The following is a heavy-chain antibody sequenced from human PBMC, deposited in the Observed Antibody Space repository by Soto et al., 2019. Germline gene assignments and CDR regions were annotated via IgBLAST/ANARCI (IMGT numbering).Heavy chain of an antibody. D-gene: IGHD3-10*01. CDR1: GYTFTSYD. Sequence: ASVKVSCKASGYTFTSYDINWVRQATGQGLEWMGWMNPNSGNTGYAQKFQGRVTMTRNTSISTAYMELSSLRSEDTAVYYCARAWGLLWFGESTRGWFDPWGQGTLVTVSS. CDR2: MNPNSGNT. J-gene: IGHJ5*02. V-gene: IGHV1-8*01. CDR3: ARAWGLLWFGESTRGWFDP.